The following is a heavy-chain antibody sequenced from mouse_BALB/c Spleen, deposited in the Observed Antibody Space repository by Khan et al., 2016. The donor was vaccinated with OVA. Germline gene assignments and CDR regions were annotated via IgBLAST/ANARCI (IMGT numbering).Heavy chain of an antibody. CDR1: GYSFTGHY. CDR2: ISCYNGAT. D-gene: IGHD6-1*01. V-gene: IGHV1S34*01. CDR3: AREANTMDY. Sequence: LVKTGASVKISCKASGYSFTGHYIHWVRESHDKSLEWIGYISCYNGATNYNQKFQDKATFTVDTSSITAYMQFNRLTSEDSAVYYCAREANTMDYWGQGTSVTVSS. J-gene: IGHJ4*01.